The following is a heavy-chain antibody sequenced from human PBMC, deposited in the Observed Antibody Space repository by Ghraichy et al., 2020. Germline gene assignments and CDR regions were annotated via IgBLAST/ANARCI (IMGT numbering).Heavy chain of an antibody. CDR3: AKARTLSAPQWYSLDF. V-gene: IGHV3-23*01. CDR2: VSATGAST. CDR1: GFTFNIFA. J-gene: IGHJ4*02. D-gene: IGHD2-15*01. Sequence: GGSLRLSCATSGFTFNIFAMTWVRQAPGKGLEWVSTVSATGASTYYARSVKGRFTISRDNAKRTVYMHMSGLRAEDSAVYYCAKARTLSAPQWYSLDFGGRGTPVNVSS.